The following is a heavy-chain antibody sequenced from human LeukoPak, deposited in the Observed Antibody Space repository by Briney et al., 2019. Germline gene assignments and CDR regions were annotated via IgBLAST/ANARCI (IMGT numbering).Heavy chain of an antibody. V-gene: IGHV1-18*01. D-gene: IGHD3-3*01. J-gene: IGHJ4*02. CDR2: ISAYNGNT. CDR3: ARGTTSSYYDFWSELFDY. CDR1: GYTFSSYD. Sequence: ASVKVSCKASGYTFSSYDITWVRQAPGQGLEWMGWISAYNGNTNYAQKLQGRVTMTTDTSTSTAYMELRSLRSDDTAVYYCARGTTSSYYDFWSELFDYWGQGTLVTVSS.